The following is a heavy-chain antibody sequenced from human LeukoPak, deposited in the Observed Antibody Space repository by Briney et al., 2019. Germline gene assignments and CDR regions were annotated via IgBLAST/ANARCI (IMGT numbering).Heavy chain of an antibody. CDR1: GGSFSGYY. D-gene: IGHD3-16*01. CDR2: INHSGST. V-gene: IGHV4-34*01. CDR3: ARGLRSPWDYYYVMDV. Sequence: SETLSLTCAVYGGSFSGYYWSWIRQPPGKGLEWIGEINHSGSTNYNPSLKSRVTISVDTSKNQFSLKLSSVTAADTAVYYCARGLRSPWDYYYVMDVWGKGPTVAVSS. J-gene: IGHJ6*04.